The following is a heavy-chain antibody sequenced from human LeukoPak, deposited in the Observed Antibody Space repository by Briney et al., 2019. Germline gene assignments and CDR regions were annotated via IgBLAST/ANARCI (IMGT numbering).Heavy chain of an antibody. V-gene: IGHV6-1*01. CDR1: GDSVSSNSAA. CDR3: ARGKYRDGVWD. J-gene: IGHJ4*02. D-gene: IGHD3-16*01. Sequence: SQTLSLTCAISGDSVSSNSAAWNWIRQSPSSGLEWLGRTYYRSQWYYEYAVSVKSRIIINPDTPKNQFSLQLNSVTPEDTAVYYCARGKYRDGVWDWGQGTLVTVSS. CDR2: TYYRSQWYY.